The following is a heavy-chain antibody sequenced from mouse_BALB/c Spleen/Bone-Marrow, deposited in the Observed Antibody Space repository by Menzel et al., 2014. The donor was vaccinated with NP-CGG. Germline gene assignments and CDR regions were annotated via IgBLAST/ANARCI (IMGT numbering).Heavy chain of an antibody. J-gene: IGHJ2*01. D-gene: IGHD2-4*01. CDR3: ARVSYDYFDY. CDR1: GFTFSDYY. V-gene: IGHV5-4*02. CDR2: ISDGGSYT. Sequence: EVKLVESGGGLVKPGGSLKLSCAASGFTFSDYYMYWVRQTPEKRLEWVATISDGGSYTYYPDIVKGRFTISRDNAKNNLYLQMSSLKSEDTAMYYCARVSYDYFDYWGQGTTLTVSS.